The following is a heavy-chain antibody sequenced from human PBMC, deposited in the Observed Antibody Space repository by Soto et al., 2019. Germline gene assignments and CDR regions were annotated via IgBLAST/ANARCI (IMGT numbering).Heavy chain of an antibody. J-gene: IGHJ5*02. V-gene: IGHV4-34*01. D-gene: IGHD2-2*03. CDR1: GGSFSGYY. CDR3: ASSPVGIVVVPAATWFDP. CDR2: IKHSGST. Sequence: QVQLQQWGAGLLKPSETLSLTCAVYGGSFSGYYWSWIRQPPGKGLEWIGEIKHSGSTNYNPSLKSRVTISVDTSKNQFSLKLSSVTAADTAVYYWASSPVGIVVVPAATWFDPWGQGTLVTVSS.